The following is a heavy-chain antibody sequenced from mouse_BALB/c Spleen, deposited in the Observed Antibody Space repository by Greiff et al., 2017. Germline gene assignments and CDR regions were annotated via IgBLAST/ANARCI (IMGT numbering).Heavy chain of an antibody. CDR2: ISSGGSYT. D-gene: IGHD1-1*01. J-gene: IGHJ3*01. CDR1: GFTFSSYT. CDR3: ASPYYYGSSSWFAY. V-gene: IGHV5-9-3*01. Sequence: EVQRVESGGGLVKPGGSLKLSCAASGFTFSSYTMSWVRQTPEKRLEWVATISSGGSYTYYPDSVKGRFTISRDNPKNTLFLQMTSLRSEDTAMYYCASPYYYGSSSWFAYWGQGTLVTVSA.